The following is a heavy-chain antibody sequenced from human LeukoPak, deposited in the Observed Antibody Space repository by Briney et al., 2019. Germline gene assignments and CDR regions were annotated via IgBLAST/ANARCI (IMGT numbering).Heavy chain of an antibody. CDR3: ARDVGRYYDSSGLDY. J-gene: IGHJ4*02. Sequence: PSGTLSLTCAVSGGSISSSNWWSWVRQPPGKGLEWIGEIYHSGSTNYNPSLKSRVTISVDKSKNQFSLKLSSVSAADTAVYYCARDVGRYYDSSGLDYWGQGTLVTVSS. CDR1: GGSISSSNW. V-gene: IGHV4-4*02. CDR2: IYHSGST. D-gene: IGHD3-22*01.